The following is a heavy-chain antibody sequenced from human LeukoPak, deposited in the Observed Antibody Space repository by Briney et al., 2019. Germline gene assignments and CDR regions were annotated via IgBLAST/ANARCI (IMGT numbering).Heavy chain of an antibody. V-gene: IGHV3-23*01. D-gene: IGHD2-15*01. CDR1: GFTFSSYS. Sequence: GGSLRLSCAASGFTFSSYSMNWVRQAPGKGLEWVSLISHTGANTFYSDSVKGRFSVSRDNSKNTMYLQINSLRAEDTAVYYCAKDIEASIWGQGTLVAVSS. CDR2: ISHTGANT. J-gene: IGHJ4*02. CDR3: AKDIEASI.